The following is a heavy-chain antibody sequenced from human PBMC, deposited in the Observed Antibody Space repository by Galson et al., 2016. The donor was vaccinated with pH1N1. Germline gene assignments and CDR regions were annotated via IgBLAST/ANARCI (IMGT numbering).Heavy chain of an antibody. V-gene: IGHV3-7*01. Sequence: SLRLSCADSGFTFSTYWMTWVRQIPGKGLQWLANIKQEGSETHYVDSVKGRFTISRDNAKNSMYLQMNSLRAEDTAVYYCARERAGAFHLRGQGTMVIVSS. D-gene: IGHD2/OR15-2a*01. CDR3: ARERAGAFHL. CDR1: GFTFSTYW. J-gene: IGHJ3*01. CDR2: IKQEGSET.